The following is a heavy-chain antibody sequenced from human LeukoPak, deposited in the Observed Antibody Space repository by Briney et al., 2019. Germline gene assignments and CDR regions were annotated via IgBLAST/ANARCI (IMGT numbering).Heavy chain of an antibody. J-gene: IGHJ6*03. D-gene: IGHD3-3*01. CDR1: GPSIGSSY. CDR2: IYISGTT. CDR3: ARSRAGDFWSCSHLDYYYHYMDV. V-gene: IGHV4-4*07. Sequence: SQTLSLTCTVSGPSIGSSYWSWIRQPARKGLGWIGLIYISGTTNYNPSLKCRVTMSVDTSENHLSLKMSPVTAAVSAVYYCARSRAGDFWSCSHLDYYYHYMDVWGKGTTVTVSS.